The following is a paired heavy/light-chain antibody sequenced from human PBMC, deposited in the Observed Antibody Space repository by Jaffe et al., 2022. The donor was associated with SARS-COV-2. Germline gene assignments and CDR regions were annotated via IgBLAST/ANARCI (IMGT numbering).Light chain of an antibody. CDR3: TSYAGNNHV. CDR1: SSDVGGYNY. Sequence: QSALTQPPSASGSPGQSVAISCTGTSSDVGGYNYVSWYQQHPGKAPKLMIYEVSKRPSGVPDRFSGSKSGNTASLTVSGLQADDEADYYCTSYAGNNHVFGTGTKVTVL. CDR2: EVS. V-gene: IGLV2-8*01. J-gene: IGLJ1*01.
Heavy chain of an antibody. V-gene: IGHV3-33*05. D-gene: IGHD6-19*01. CDR3: ARAGSAWSFDY. CDR2: LSYDGNFK. Sequence: QVQLVESGGGVVQPGRSLRLSCETSGFTFNSFGMHWVRQAPGKGLEWVAVLSYDGNFKYYADSVEGRFAVSRDSSKKTWFLQMNSLRAEDSAVYYCARAGSAWSFDYWGQGTLVSVSS. J-gene: IGHJ4*02. CDR1: GFTFNSFG.